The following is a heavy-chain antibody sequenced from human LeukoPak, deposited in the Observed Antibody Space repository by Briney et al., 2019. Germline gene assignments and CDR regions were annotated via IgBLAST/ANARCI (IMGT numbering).Heavy chain of an antibody. D-gene: IGHD3-10*01. Sequence: ASVKVSCKASGYTFTSYDINWARQATGQGLEWMGWMNPNSGNTGYAQKFQGRVTITRNTSISTAYMELSSLRSEDTAVYYCAIHMVRGVISWFDPWGQGTLVTVSS. J-gene: IGHJ5*02. CDR3: AIHMVRGVISWFDP. CDR1: GYTFTSYD. V-gene: IGHV1-8*03. CDR2: MNPNSGNT.